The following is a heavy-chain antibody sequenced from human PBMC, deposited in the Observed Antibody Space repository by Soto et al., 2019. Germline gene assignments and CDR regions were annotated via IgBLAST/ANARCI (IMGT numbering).Heavy chain of an antibody. J-gene: IGHJ4*02. V-gene: IGHV3-15*07. D-gene: IGHD6-13*01. CDR2: IKSKTDGGTT. CDR3: TTAIDYSSSWIYFDY. CDR1: GFTFSNAW. Sequence: EVQLVGSGGGLVKPGGSLRLSCAASGFTFSNAWMNWVRQAPGMGLEWVGRIKSKTDGGTTDYAAPVKGRFTISRDDSKNTLYLQMNSLTAEDTAVYYCTTAIDYSSSWIYFDYWGQGTLVTVSS.